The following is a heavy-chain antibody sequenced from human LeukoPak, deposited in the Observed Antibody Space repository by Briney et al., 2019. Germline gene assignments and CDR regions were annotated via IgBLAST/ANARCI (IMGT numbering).Heavy chain of an antibody. CDR3: ARFPDSEPIDT. D-gene: IGHD1-14*01. J-gene: IGHJ4*02. CDR1: GGSFTGYY. Sequence: MSSETLSLTCVVSGGSFTGYYLTWIRQSPGKGLMWIGDINHSGGTAYNPSLKSRVRVSLDTSKNQFSLCLSSVTAADPAFYFFARFPDSEPIDTWGQGTLVTVSS. V-gene: IGHV4-34*01. CDR2: INHSGGT.